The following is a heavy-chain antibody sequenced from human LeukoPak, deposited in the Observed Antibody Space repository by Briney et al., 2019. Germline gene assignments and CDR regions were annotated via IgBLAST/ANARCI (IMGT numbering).Heavy chain of an antibody. CDR1: GFTFTSYY. J-gene: IGHJ4*02. Sequence: ASVKVSCKTSGFTFTSYYMQWVRQAPGQGLEWMGLINPSGGFTNYAQKFQGRVTMTRDTSTSTVYMELSSLRSEDTAVYYCAKDLYHRYYHNSGHAFDYWGQGTLVTVSS. CDR3: AKDLYHRYYHNSGHAFDY. V-gene: IGHV1-46*01. CDR2: INPSGGFT. D-gene: IGHD3-22*01.